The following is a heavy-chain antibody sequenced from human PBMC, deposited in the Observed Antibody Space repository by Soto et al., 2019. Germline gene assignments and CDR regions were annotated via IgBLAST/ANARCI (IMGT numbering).Heavy chain of an antibody. CDR3: ARGAPYASSGSGSLQRYYYYYGLDV. Sequence: QVQLVESGGGVVQPGRSLRLSCEASGFTFSSYTMHWVRQAPGKGLQWVALISHDGNNKYYADSVKGRFTLSRDNSKRTLYLEVNSLRGEDTAVYFCARGAPYASSGSGSLQRYYYYYGLDVWGQGTTVTAS. CDR1: GFTFSSYT. CDR2: ISHDGNNK. V-gene: IGHV3-30-3*01. J-gene: IGHJ6*02. D-gene: IGHD3-22*01.